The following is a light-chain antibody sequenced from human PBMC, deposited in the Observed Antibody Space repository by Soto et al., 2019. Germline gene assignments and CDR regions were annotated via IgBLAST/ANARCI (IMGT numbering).Light chain of an antibody. Sequence: EIVLTQSPGTLSLSPGDRATLSCRASQSVSSIYLAWYQQKPGQAPRLLIYGASSRATGIPDRFSGSGSGTDFTLTISRLEPEDFAVYYCQHYGSSGTFGQGTKVDI. CDR2: GAS. CDR1: QSVSSIY. V-gene: IGKV3-20*01. CDR3: QHYGSSGT. J-gene: IGKJ1*01.